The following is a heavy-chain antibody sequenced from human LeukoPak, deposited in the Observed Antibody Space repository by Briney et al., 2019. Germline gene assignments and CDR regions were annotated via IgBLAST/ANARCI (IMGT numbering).Heavy chain of an antibody. CDR2: IYVDGTT. V-gene: IGHV4-38-2*02. J-gene: IGHJ5*02. Sequence: PSETLSLTCTVSGYSISSGYYWGWIRQPPGKGLEWIGRIYVDGTTNYNPSLKSRVTMSVDTSKNQVSLKLSSVTAADTAVYYRARVVIRNWLDLWGQGALVTVSS. D-gene: IGHD1-14*01. CDR3: ARVVIRNWLDL. CDR1: GYSISSGYY.